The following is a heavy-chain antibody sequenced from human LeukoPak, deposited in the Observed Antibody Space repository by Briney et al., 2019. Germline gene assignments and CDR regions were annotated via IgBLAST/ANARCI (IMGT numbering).Heavy chain of an antibody. CDR3: ARDTGTRGFDY. V-gene: IGHV4-59*01. J-gene: IGHJ4*02. D-gene: IGHD2-8*01. CDR2: IYYSGST. Sequence: ASETLSLTCTVSGGSISSYYWSWIRQPPGKGLEWIGNIYYSGSTTYNPSLKSRVTIVVDTAKRRFSLKLSSVTAADTAVYYCARDTGTRGFDYWGQGTLVTVSS. CDR1: GGSISSYY.